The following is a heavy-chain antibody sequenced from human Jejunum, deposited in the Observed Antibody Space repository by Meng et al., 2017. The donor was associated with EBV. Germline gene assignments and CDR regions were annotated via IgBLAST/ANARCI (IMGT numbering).Heavy chain of an antibody. D-gene: IGHD4-11*01. CDR2: MHPGGST. J-gene: IGHJ4*02. CDR1: GDSTSSSHW. V-gene: IGHV4-4*02. Sequence: GQLQSLGPGLVQPSGTPSLTVAASGDSTSSSHWWSWVRQPPGKGLEWIGEMHPGGSTNYNPSLKSRVTISVDNSKNQFSLKLTSVTAADTAVYYCAKSNDYSLNSWGQGTLVTVSS. CDR3: AKSNDYSLNS.